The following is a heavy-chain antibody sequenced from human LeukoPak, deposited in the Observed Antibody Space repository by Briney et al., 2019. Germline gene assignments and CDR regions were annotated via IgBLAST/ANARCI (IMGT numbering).Heavy chain of an antibody. J-gene: IGHJ5*02. CDR2: IKSESDGGTT. D-gene: IGHD1-26*01. V-gene: IGHV3-15*01. CDR1: RFAFSQAW. CDR3: TTSGWFDH. Sequence: GGALRLSCVASRFAFSQAWMSWVRQAPGKGLEWVGRIKSESDGGTTDYAAPVKGRFTISRDDSKNTLFLQMNSLQTEDTAVYYCTTSGWFDHWGQGTLVTVSS.